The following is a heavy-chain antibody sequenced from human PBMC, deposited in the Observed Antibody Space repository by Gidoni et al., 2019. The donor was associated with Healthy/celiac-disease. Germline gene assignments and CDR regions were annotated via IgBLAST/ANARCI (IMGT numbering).Heavy chain of an antibody. Sequence: EVQLVESGGGLVQPGGSLRLSCAASGFTVSSNYMSWVRQAPGKGLEWVSVIYSGGSTYYADSVKGRFTISRDNSKNTLYLQMNSLRAEDTAVYYCASEPLYYDILTGYYGANAFDIWGQGTMVTVSS. J-gene: IGHJ3*02. CDR2: IYSGGST. CDR3: ASEPLYYDILTGYYGANAFDI. CDR1: GFTVSSNY. V-gene: IGHV3-66*01. D-gene: IGHD3-9*01.